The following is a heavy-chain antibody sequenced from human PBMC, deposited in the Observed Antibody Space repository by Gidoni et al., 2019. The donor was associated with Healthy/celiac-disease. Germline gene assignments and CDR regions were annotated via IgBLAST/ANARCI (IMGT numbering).Heavy chain of an antibody. CDR1: GGACSGYY. CDR2: INHSGST. V-gene: IGHV4-34*01. Sequence: QVQLQQRGAGLLKPSETRSLTCAVYGGACSGYYWSWIRQPPGKGLEWIGEINHSGSTNYNPSLKSRVTISVDTSKNQFSLKLSSVTAADTAVYYCARGSSGWYRKTIDYWGQGTLVTVSS. J-gene: IGHJ4*02. CDR3: ARGSSGWYRKTIDY. D-gene: IGHD6-19*01.